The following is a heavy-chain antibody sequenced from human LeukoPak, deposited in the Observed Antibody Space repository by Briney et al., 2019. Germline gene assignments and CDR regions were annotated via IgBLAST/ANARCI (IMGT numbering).Heavy chain of an antibody. Sequence: EASVKVSCKASGGTFSSYAISRVRQAPGQGLEWMAGIIPIFGTANYAQKFQGRVTITADKSTSTAYMELSSLRSEDTAVYYCARSRPYYYDSSGYYYWGQGTLVTVSS. CDR1: GGTFSSYA. J-gene: IGHJ4*02. CDR2: IIPIFGTA. CDR3: ARSRPYYYDSSGYYY. V-gene: IGHV1-69*06. D-gene: IGHD3-22*01.